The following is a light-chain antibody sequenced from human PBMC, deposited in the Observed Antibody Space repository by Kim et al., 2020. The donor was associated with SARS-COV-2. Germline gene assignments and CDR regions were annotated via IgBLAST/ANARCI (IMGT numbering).Light chain of an antibody. CDR2: EVS. CDR1: SSDVGSYNR. Sequence: GQSVTSSCTGTSSDVGSYNRVSWYQQPPGTAPKLMIYEVSNRPSGVPDRFSGSKSGNTASLTISGLQAEDEADYYCYSFTSSTTWVFGGGTKLTVL. CDR3: YSFTSSTTWV. J-gene: IGLJ3*02. V-gene: IGLV2-18*02.